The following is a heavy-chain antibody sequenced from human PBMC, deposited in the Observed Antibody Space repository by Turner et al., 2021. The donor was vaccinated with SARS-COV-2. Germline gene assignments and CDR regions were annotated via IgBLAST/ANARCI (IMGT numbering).Heavy chain of an antibody. D-gene: IGHD3-9*01. Sequence: QVQLQESGPVLVKPSQTLSLTCTVSGASISGYYWSWIRQPAGKGLEWIGRMYTSESTNYNPSLKSRVTMSLDSSRNQFYLKLNSVTAADTAMYYCARSGTGRYFDWLLLIDYWGQGTLVTVSS. CDR2: MYTSEST. J-gene: IGHJ4*02. V-gene: IGHV4-4*07. CDR1: GASISGYY. CDR3: ARSGTGRYFDWLLLIDY.